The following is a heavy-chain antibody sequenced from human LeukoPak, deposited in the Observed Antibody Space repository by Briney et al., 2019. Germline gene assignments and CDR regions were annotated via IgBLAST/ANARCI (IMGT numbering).Heavy chain of an antibody. J-gene: IGHJ6*03. Sequence: TGGSLRLSCAASGFTFSSYAMHWVRQAPGRGLEWVSSISGGYGSTFYADSVKGRITISRDNSKNTLYLQLNSLRAEDTAVYYCAKPHGTVVSYYYYMDVWGKGTTVTVSS. CDR2: ISGGYGST. V-gene: IGHV3-23*01. D-gene: IGHD4-23*01. CDR1: GFTFSSYA. CDR3: AKPHGTVVSYYYYMDV.